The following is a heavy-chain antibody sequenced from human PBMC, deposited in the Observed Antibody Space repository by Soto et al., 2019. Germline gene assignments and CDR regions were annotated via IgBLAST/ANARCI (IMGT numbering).Heavy chain of an antibody. J-gene: IGHJ4*02. CDR2: ISYDGSHQ. V-gene: IGHV3-30*18. Sequence: GGSLRLSCAASGFTFNTYGMHWVRQAPGKGLEWVAVISYDGSHQYYPDSVKGRFTISRDNSKNTLYLQMNSLRAEDTAVYYCAKGRPWGTTPYYFDYWGQGTLVTVSS. CDR3: AKGRPWGTTPYYFDY. CDR1: GFTFNTYG. D-gene: IGHD3-16*01.